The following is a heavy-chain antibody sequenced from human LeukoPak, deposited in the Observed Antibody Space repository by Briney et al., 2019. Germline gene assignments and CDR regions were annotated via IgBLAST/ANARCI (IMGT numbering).Heavy chain of an antibody. CDR1: GFTFSSYA. J-gene: IGHJ4*02. V-gene: IGHV3-23*01. Sequence: PGGSLRLSCASSGFTFSSYATSWVRQAPGKGLEWVSTIGGTGVRTYYADSVKGRFTISRDNSKNTLYLQINSLRAEDTAVYFCAKDRLGGPYFFHYWGQGTLVTVSS. CDR3: AKDRLGGPYFFHY. D-gene: IGHD3-16*01. CDR2: IGGTGVRT.